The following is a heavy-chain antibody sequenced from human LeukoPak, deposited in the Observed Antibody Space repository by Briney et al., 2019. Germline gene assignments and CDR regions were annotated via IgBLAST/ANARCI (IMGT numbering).Heavy chain of an antibody. V-gene: IGHV1-8*02. CDR2: MNPNSGNT. CDR1: GYTFTSYG. J-gene: IGHJ4*02. Sequence: PGASVKVSCKASGYTFTSYGINWVRQATGQGLEWLGWMNPNSGNTGYAQKFQGRVTMTRNISITTAYMELSNLRSDDTAVYYCARVAGNCGGDCYRLLYWGQGTLVTVSS. CDR3: ARVAGNCGGDCYRLLY. D-gene: IGHD2-21*01.